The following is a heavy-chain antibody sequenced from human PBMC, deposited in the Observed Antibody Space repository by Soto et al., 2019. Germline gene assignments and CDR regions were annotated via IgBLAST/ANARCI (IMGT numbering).Heavy chain of an antibody. CDR3: ARLDRYGSGSYPEY. V-gene: IGHV4-39*01. CDR2: LSFRGHP. CDR1: GDSLNTVDLY. J-gene: IGHJ4*02. D-gene: IGHD3-10*01. Sequence: QVQLQESGPGLVRPSETLSLTCTVSGDSLNTVDLYWAWIRQPPGAGLEWLATLSFRGHPYYKAFLRRGITISADTSKNQFSLNLTSVTAADTGVYCCARLDRYGSGSYPEYWGQGTMVTVSS.